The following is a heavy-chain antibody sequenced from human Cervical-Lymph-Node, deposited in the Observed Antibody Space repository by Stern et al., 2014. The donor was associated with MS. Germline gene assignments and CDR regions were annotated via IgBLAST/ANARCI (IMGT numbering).Heavy chain of an antibody. CDR3: ARGGRTPHFYGLDV. Sequence: QVQLQESGPRLVKPAQTVSLTCTVSGGSISSGGYYWNWIRQYPGEGLEWIGDIYYSGSTYYNPSLKGLVNISVDTSKNQFSLNVSSVTAADTAVYYCARGGRTPHFYGLDVWGQGTTVTVSS. V-gene: IGHV4-31*01. J-gene: IGHJ6*02. D-gene: IGHD1/OR15-1a*01. CDR2: IYYSGST. CDR1: GGSISSGGYY.